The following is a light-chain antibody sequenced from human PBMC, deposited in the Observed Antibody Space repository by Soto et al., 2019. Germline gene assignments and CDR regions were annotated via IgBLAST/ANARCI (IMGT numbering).Light chain of an antibody. CDR2: EGF. Sequence: QSALTQPASVSGSPGQSITISCTGTSSGVGGSGLVSWYQFHPGKAPKLLIFEGFKRPSGVSNRFSGSKSGKTASLTISGLQAEDEGTYYCCSYAGSSPLYVFGTGTKLTVL. CDR1: SSGVGGSGL. V-gene: IGLV2-23*01. J-gene: IGLJ1*01. CDR3: CSYAGSSPLYV.